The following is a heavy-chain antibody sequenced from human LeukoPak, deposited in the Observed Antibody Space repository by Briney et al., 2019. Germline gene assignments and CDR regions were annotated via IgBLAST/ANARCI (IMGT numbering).Heavy chain of an antibody. D-gene: IGHD2-15*01. J-gene: IGHJ4*02. V-gene: IGHV6-1*01. Sequence: SQTLSLTCAISGDSVSSKSVAWNWIRQSPSRGLEWLGRTYYRSKWYNQYAVSVKSRITINPDTSKNQFSLQLNSVTPEDTAVYYCAHASGYFDYWGQGTLVTVSP. CDR1: GDSVSSKSVA. CDR3: AHASGYFDY. CDR2: TYYRSKWYN.